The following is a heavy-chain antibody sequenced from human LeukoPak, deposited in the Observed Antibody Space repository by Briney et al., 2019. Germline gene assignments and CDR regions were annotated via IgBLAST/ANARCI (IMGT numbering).Heavy chain of an antibody. Sequence: PSETLSLTCTVSGGSISSYYWSWIRQPPGKGLEWIGYIYYSGSTNYNPSLKSPVTISADTSKNQFSLKLSSVTAADTAVYYCARTPADSSGYYPFDYWGQGTLVTVSS. CDR1: GGSISSYY. J-gene: IGHJ4*02. D-gene: IGHD3-22*01. CDR2: IYYSGST. CDR3: ARTPADSSGYYPFDY. V-gene: IGHV4-59*01.